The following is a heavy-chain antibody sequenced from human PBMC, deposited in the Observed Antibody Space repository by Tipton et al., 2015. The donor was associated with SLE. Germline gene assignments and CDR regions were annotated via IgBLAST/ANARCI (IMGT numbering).Heavy chain of an antibody. J-gene: IGHJ3*02. CDR1: GFTFSTYD. CDR3: AKGKGELLDDAFDI. CDR2: IRSSGTKK. D-gene: IGHD1-26*01. V-gene: IGHV3-30*02. Sequence: SLRLSCAASGFTFSTYDMHWVRQAPGKGLEWVAFIRSSGTKKYCADSVKGRFTISRDNSKNTLYLQMNSLRAEDTAVYYCAKGKGELLDDAFDIWGQGTMVTVSS.